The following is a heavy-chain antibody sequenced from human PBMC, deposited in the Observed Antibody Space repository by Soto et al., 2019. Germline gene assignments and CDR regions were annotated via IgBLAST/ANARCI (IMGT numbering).Heavy chain of an antibody. CDR3: ARDGLTFGGD. Sequence: EVHLVEAGGGLVKPGESLTLSCAASGFTFGSFTLNWVRQAPGKGLEWVSSISSSSAYIYYAESVKGRFTISRDNARSTLYLQMYSLRLDDTAVYFGARDGLTFGGDWGQGTLVAVSS. V-gene: IGHV3-21*06. J-gene: IGHJ4*02. D-gene: IGHD3-16*01. CDR1: GFTFGSFT. CDR2: ISSSSAYI.